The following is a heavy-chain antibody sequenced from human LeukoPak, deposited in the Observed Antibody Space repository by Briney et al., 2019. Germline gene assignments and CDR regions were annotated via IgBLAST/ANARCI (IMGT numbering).Heavy chain of an antibody. CDR1: SGSISSYY. CDR2: IYYSGST. CDR3: ARLFPVLYGPGIDYFDY. J-gene: IGHJ4*02. V-gene: IGHV4-59*01. Sequence: SETLSLTCTVSSGSISSYYWSWIRQPPGKGPEWIGYIYYSGSTNYNPSLKSRVTISVDTSKNQFSLELSSVTAADTAVYYCARLFPVLYGPGIDYFDYWGQGTLVTVSS. D-gene: IGHD2/OR15-2a*01.